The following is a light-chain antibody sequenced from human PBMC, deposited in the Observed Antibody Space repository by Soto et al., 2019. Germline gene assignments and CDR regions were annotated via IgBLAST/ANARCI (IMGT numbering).Light chain of an antibody. CDR1: QSVNRY. Sequence: EIVLTQSPATLSLSPGERATLSCWASQSVNRYLVWYQQKPGQAPRLLMYDASKRATGIPARLSGSGSGTDFTLTISSLEPEDFALYYCQQRDIWPWTFGQGTKVEIK. V-gene: IGKV3-11*01. J-gene: IGKJ1*01. CDR2: DAS. CDR3: QQRDIWPWT.